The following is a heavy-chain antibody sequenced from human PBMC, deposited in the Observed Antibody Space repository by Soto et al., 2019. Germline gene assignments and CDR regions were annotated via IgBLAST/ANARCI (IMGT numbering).Heavy chain of an antibody. CDR3: AKDLVRLRYFVSFNWFDP. V-gene: IGHV3-23*01. D-gene: IGHD3-9*01. Sequence: PGGSLRLSCAASGFTFSSYAMSWVRQAPGKGLEWVSAISGSGGSTYYADSVKGRFTISRDNSKNTLYLQMNSLRAEDTAVYYCAKDLVRLRYFVSFNWFDPWGQGTLVTVSS. CDR2: ISGSGGST. CDR1: GFTFSSYA. J-gene: IGHJ5*02.